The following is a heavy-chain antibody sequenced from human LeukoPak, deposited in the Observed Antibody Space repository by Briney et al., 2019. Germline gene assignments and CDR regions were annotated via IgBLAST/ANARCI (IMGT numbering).Heavy chain of an antibody. D-gene: IGHD6-6*01. J-gene: IGHJ6*02. V-gene: IGHV4-34*01. CDR2: INHSGST. CDR3: ARGLGIAAHYYYYGMDV. CDR1: GGSFRGYY. Sequence: PETLSLTCAVYGGSFRGYYWSWIRQPPGKGLEWIGEINHSGSTNYNPSLKSRVTISVDTSKNQFSLKLSSVTAADTAVYYCARGLGIAAHYYYYGMDVWGQGTTVTVSS.